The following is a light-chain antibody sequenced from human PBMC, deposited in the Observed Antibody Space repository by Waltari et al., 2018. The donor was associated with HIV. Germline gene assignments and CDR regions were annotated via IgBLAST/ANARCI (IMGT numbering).Light chain of an antibody. J-gene: IGLJ3*02. V-gene: IGLV2-14*01. CDR3: GSWSSKGTPWV. CDR2: EAT. CDR1: TTDLVENY. Sequence: QPALTQPASVSGSPGQSIIISCSRSTTDLVENYFCWYQQHPGKAPKLLIYEATKRPSGIFYRFSGSKSDGTASLTISGLRSEDEAQYFCGSWSSKGTPWVFGGGTKVTVL.